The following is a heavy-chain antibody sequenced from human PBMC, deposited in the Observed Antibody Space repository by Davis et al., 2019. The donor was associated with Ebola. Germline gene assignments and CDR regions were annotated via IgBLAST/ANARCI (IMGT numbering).Heavy chain of an antibody. Sequence: GESLKISCAASGFTFSSYWMHWVRQAPGKGLVWVSRINSDGSSTSYADSVKGRFTISRDNDKNTLYLQMNSLRAEDTAVYYCARDRGIRAFDYWGQGTLVTVSS. D-gene: IGHD3-10*01. CDR3: ARDRGIRAFDY. CDR2: INSDGSST. CDR1: GFTFSSYW. V-gene: IGHV3-74*01. J-gene: IGHJ4*02.